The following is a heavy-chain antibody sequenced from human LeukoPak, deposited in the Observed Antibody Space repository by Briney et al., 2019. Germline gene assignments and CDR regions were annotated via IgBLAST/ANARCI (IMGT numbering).Heavy chain of an antibody. V-gene: IGHV3-23*01. Sequence: GGSLRLSCAASGFTFSSYAMSWVRQAPGKGLEWVSAISGSGGSTYYADSVKGRFTISRDNSKNTLYLQMNSLRAEDTAVYYCAKDWVEYSSSPYDYWGQGTLVTVSS. J-gene: IGHJ4*02. CDR3: AKDWVEYSSSPYDY. CDR2: ISGSGGST. CDR1: GFTFSSYA. D-gene: IGHD6-6*01.